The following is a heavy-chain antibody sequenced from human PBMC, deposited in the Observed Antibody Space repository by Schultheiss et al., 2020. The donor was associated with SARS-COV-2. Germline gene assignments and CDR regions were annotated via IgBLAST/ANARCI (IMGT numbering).Heavy chain of an antibody. V-gene: IGHV3-15*07. D-gene: IGHD3-22*01. CDR1: GFTFSSYG. J-gene: IGHJ4*02. CDR2: IKSKTDGGTT. CDR3: TTDLWDDSSGNDY. Sequence: GGSLRLSCAASGFTFSSYGMHWVRQAPGKGLEWVGRIKSKTDGGTTDYAAPVKGRFTISRDDSKNTLYLQMNSLKTEDTAVYYCTTDLWDDSSGNDYWGQGTLVTVSS.